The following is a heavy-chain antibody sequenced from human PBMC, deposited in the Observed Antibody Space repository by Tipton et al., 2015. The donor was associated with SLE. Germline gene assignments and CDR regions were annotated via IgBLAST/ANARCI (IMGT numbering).Heavy chain of an antibody. Sequence: GSLRLSCAASGFTFSSYAMSWVRQAPGKGLEWVSAISGSGGSTYYADSMKGRFTISRDNSKNTLYLQMNSLRAEDTAVYYCAKGAGYYDSSGYCPFDYWGQGTLVTVSS. CDR2: ISGSGGST. J-gene: IGHJ4*02. D-gene: IGHD3-22*01. V-gene: IGHV3-23*01. CDR3: AKGAGYYDSSGYCPFDY. CDR1: GFTFSSYA.